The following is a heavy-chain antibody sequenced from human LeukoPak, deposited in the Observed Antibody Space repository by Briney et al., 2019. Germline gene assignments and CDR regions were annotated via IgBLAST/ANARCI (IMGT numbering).Heavy chain of an antibody. CDR2: IIPIFGTA. V-gene: IGHV1-69*06. J-gene: IGHJ4*02. CDR3: ARLRFGGSLDY. Sequence: AALTLSCKASGGTFSSYAISWVRQAPGQGLEWMGRIIPIFGTADYAQKFQGRVTITADKSTSTAYMELSSLRSEDTAVYYCARLRFGGSLDYWGQGTLVTVPS. D-gene: IGHD3-10*01. CDR1: GGTFSSYA.